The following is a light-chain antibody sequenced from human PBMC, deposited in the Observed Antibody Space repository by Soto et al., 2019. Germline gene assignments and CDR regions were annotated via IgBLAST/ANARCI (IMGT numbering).Light chain of an antibody. CDR1: QSVSSN. J-gene: IGKJ4*01. Sequence: ETVMTQSPATLSVSLGEGATLSCRASQSVSSNLAWYQQKPGQAPRLLFYGASTRATGIPDRFSGSGSGTEFTLTISSLQSEDFAVYYCQQYKNWPVTFGGGTKVKIK. CDR2: GAS. CDR3: QQYKNWPVT. V-gene: IGKV3-15*01.